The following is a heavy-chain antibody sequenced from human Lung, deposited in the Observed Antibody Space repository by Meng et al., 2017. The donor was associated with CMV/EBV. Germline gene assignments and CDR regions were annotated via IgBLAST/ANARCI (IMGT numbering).Heavy chain of an antibody. CDR3: ARDLTYCSGGSHYPTTIDY. D-gene: IGHD2-15*01. V-gene: IGHV1-18*01. J-gene: IGHJ4*02. CDR1: GYTFTSYG. CDR2: ISAYNGNT. Sequence: HVQLVQSGAEVKKPGASVKVSCKASGYTFTSYGISWVRQAPGQGLEWMGWISAYNGNTNYAQKLQGRVTMTTDTSTSTAYMELRSLRSDDTAVYYCARDLTYCSGGSHYPTTIDYWGQGTLVTVSS.